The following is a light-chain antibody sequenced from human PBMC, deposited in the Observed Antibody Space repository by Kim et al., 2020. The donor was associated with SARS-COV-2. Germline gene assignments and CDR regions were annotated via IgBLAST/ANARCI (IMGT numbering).Light chain of an antibody. CDR1: KLGDKY. V-gene: IGLV3-1*01. CDR2: QDS. Sequence: PGQTASITCSGDKLGDKYACWYQQKPGQSPVLVIYQDSKRPSGIPERFSGSNSGNTATLTISGTQAMDEADYYCQAWDSSTYAVFGGGTQLTVL. CDR3: QAWDSSTYAV. J-gene: IGLJ7*01.